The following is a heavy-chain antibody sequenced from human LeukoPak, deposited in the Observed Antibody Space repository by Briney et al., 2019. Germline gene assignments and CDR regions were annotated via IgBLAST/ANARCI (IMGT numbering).Heavy chain of an antibody. J-gene: IGHJ6*03. CDR3: ARGGGHGTIFGAVPEAGSDYYYYMDV. D-gene: IGHD3-3*01. CDR2: INHSGST. CDR1: GGSFSGYY. V-gene: IGHV4-34*01. Sequence: SETLSLTCAVYGGSFSGYYWSWIRQPPGKGLEWIGEINHSGSTNYNPSLKSRVTISVDTSKNQFSLKLSSVTAADTAVYYCARGGGHGTIFGAVPEAGSDYYYYMDVWGKGTTVTVSS.